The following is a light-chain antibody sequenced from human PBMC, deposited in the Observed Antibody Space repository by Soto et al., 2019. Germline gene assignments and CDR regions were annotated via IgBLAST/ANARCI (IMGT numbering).Light chain of an antibody. Sequence: EIVMTQSPATLSVSPGERATLSCRASHSVSSNLAWYQQKPGQAPRLLIYGASSRATGIPDRFSGSGSGTDFTLTITSLEPEDFAVYYCQQYGSSPPITFGPGTRLEIK. V-gene: IGKV3-20*01. CDR1: HSVSSN. CDR3: QQYGSSPPIT. CDR2: GAS. J-gene: IGKJ5*01.